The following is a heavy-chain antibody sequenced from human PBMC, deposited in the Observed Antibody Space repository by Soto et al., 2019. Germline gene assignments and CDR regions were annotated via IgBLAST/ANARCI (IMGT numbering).Heavy chain of an antibody. CDR2: ISGSGGST. CDR3: AKDPGSSWYEIDY. J-gene: IGHJ4*02. Sequence: EVQLLESGGGLVQPGGSLRLSCAASGFTFSNYDVTWVRQAPGKGLEWVSTISGSGGSTYYADSVKGRFTISRDNSKNTLYLQMNSLRAEDTAVYYCAKDPGSSWYEIDYWGPGTLVTVSS. CDR1: GFTFSNYD. D-gene: IGHD6-13*01. V-gene: IGHV3-23*01.